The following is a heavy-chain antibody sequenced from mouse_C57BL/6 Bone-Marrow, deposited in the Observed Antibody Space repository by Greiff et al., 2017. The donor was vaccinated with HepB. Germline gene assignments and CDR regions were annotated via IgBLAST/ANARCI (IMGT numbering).Heavy chain of an antibody. CDR1: GFTFSSYA. J-gene: IGHJ3*01. CDR3: ARENSTPFAY. D-gene: IGHD2-5*01. Sequence: EVQGVESGGGLVKPGGSLKLSCAASGFTFSSYAMSWVRQTPEKRLEWVATISDGGSYTYYPDNVKGRFTISRDNAKNNLYLQMSHLKSEDTAMYYCARENSTPFAYWGQGTLVTVSA. CDR2: ISDGGSYT. V-gene: IGHV5-4*01.